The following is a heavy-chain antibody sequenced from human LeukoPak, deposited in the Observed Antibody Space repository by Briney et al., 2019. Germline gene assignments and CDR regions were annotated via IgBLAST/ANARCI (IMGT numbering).Heavy chain of an antibody. CDR3: ARPSIAARGWFDP. V-gene: IGHV3-7*05. Sequence: PGGSLRLSCAASGFTFSSYWMSWLRQAPGKGLEWVANIKQDGSEKYYVDSVKGRFTISRATAKNSLYLQMSSLTDEDTAVYYCARPSIAARGWFDPWGQGTLVTVSS. CDR2: IKQDGSEK. J-gene: IGHJ5*02. D-gene: IGHD6-6*01. CDR1: GFTFSSYW.